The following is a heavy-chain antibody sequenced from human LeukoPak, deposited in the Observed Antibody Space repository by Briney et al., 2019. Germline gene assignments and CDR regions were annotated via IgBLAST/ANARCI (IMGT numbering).Heavy chain of an antibody. Sequence: GGSLRLSCAVTGFSVSNKNMNWVRQAPGKGLEWVSIVYRGGNTGYADSVKGRFTISRDNSKNTLFLQMNSLRAEDTAVYYCASDSGANWFGYWGQGTLVTVSS. CDR1: GFSVSNKN. V-gene: IGHV3-53*01. D-gene: IGHD6-25*01. CDR3: ASDSGANWFGY. J-gene: IGHJ5*01. CDR2: VYRGGNT.